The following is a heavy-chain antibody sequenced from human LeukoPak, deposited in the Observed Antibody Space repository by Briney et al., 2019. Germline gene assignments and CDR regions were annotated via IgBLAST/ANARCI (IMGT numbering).Heavy chain of an antibody. J-gene: IGHJ5*02. CDR2: INTNTGNP. Sequence: ASVKVSCKASGYTFTGYYMHWVRQAPGQGLEWMGWINTNTGNPTYAQGFTGRFVFSLDTSVSTAYLQISSLRAEDTAVYYCARDPRAYDSSGYYDNWFDPWGQGTLVTVSS. CDR1: GYTFTGYY. V-gene: IGHV7-4-1*02. CDR3: ARDPRAYDSSGYYDNWFDP. D-gene: IGHD3-22*01.